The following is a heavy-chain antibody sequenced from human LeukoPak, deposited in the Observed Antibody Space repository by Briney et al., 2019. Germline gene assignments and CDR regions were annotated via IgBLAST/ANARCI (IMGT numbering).Heavy chain of an antibody. CDR3: AKDSSGYYFDY. V-gene: IGHV3-30*18. CDR2: ISYDGSNK. J-gene: IGHJ4*02. Sequence: GGSLRLSCAASGITFSSYGMHWVRQAPVKGLEWVAVISYDGSNKYYADSVKGRFTISRDNSKNTLYLQMNSLRAEDTAVYYRAKDSSGYYFDYWGQGTLVTVSS. D-gene: IGHD3-22*01. CDR1: GITFSSYG.